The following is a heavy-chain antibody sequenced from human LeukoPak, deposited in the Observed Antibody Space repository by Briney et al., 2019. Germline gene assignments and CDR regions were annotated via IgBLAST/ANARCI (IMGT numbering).Heavy chain of an antibody. CDR1: GFTLSSYA. CDR3: ARGGGLKGYCSGGSCYSLLWFDP. V-gene: IGHV3-23*01. D-gene: IGHD2-15*01. J-gene: IGHJ5*02. Sequence: GGSLRLSCAASGFTLSSYAMSWVRQAPGKGLEWVSAISDTGNTYHADSVKGRFTISSDSSENTLFLQMNRLRPEDTAVYYCARGGGLKGYCSGGSCYSLLWFDPWGQGTLVTVSP. CDR2: ISDTGNT.